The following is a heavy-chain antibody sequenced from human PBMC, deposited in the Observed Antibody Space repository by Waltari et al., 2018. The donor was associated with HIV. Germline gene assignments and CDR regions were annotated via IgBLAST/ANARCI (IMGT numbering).Heavy chain of an antibody. CDR3: VRDYDSSGYYSANWFDP. CDR2: INNDGSNT. Sequence: EVQLVESGGGLVQPGGSLRLSCVASGFTFRSYWMHWVRQGPGRGLVCVSRINNDGSNTNYADSVKGRFTISRDNAKNTLYLQMNSLRAEYTAVYSCVRDYDSSGYYSANWFDPWGQGTLVTVSS. J-gene: IGHJ5*02. CDR1: GFTFRSYW. V-gene: IGHV3-74*01. D-gene: IGHD3-22*01.